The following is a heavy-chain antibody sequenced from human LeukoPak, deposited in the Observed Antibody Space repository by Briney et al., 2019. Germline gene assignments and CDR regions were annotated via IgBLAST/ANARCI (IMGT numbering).Heavy chain of an antibody. CDR1: GGTFSSYA. CDR3: ARASGKVLRFLEWSPGDWFDP. D-gene: IGHD3-3*01. V-gene: IGHV1-69*04. CDR2: IIPILGIA. Sequence: ASVKVSCKASGGTFSSYAISWVRQAPGQGLEWMGRIIPILGIANYAQKFQGRVTITADKSTSTAYMELSSLRSEDTAVYYCARASGKVLRFLEWSPGDWFDPWGQGTLVTVSS. J-gene: IGHJ5*02.